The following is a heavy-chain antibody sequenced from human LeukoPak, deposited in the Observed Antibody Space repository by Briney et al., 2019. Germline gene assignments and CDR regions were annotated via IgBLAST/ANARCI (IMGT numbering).Heavy chain of an antibody. J-gene: IGHJ6*02. D-gene: IGHD2-8*02. Sequence: GGSLRLSCTASGFTFGDHAMSWVRQAPGKGLEWVGFIRSKAYGATIEYAASVKGRFTISRDDSKGIAYLQVDNLKIEDTALYYCTRGPILLWIHNGMDVWGQGTTVTVSS. CDR1: GFTFGDHA. V-gene: IGHV3-49*04. CDR2: IRSKAYGATI. CDR3: TRGPILLWIHNGMDV.